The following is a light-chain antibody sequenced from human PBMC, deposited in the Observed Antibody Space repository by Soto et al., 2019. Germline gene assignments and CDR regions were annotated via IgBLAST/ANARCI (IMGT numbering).Light chain of an antibody. CDR3: SSYTRSNNFVV. Sequence: QSALTQPPSASGSPGQSVTISCTGTSSDVGDYNYVSWYQQHPGKAPKLMIYEVSKRPSGVPDRFSGSKSGNTASLTVSGLQAEDESDYYCSSYTRSNNFVVFGGGTKVTVL. CDR1: SSDVGDYNY. CDR2: EVS. V-gene: IGLV2-8*01. J-gene: IGLJ2*01.